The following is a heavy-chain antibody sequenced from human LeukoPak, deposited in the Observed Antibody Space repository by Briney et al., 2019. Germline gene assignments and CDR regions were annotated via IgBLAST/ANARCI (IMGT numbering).Heavy chain of an antibody. D-gene: IGHD6-19*01. CDR2: IYASGSA. V-gene: IGHV4-59*02. CDR3: AREAPGGSGWTYFDY. J-gene: IGHJ4*02. CDR1: GGSVSGHY. Sequence: TSETLSLICAVSGGSVSGHYWDWIRQPPGKGLEWIGYIYASGSANYHPSLKSRVTISLDTSENHVSLRLTSVTAEDTAVYYCAREAPGGSGWTYFDYWGQGSLVTVPS.